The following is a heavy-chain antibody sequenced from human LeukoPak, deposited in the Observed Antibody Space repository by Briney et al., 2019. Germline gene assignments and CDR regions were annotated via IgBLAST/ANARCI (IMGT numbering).Heavy chain of an antibody. D-gene: IGHD6-13*01. CDR2: IYYSGST. CDR1: GGSISSGGYY. Sequence: PSQTLSLTCTVSGGSISSGGYYWSWIRQHPGKGLEWIGYIYYSGSTYYNPSLRSRVTISVDTSKNQFSLKLSSVTAADTAVYYCARASRGIAAAPRWFDPWGQGTLVTVSS. J-gene: IGHJ5*02. V-gene: IGHV4-31*03. CDR3: ARASRGIAAAPRWFDP.